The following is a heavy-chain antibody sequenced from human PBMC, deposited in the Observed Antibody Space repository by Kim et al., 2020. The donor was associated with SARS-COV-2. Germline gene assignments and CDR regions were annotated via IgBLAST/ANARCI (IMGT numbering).Heavy chain of an antibody. CDR3: AKASRGPSSDY. D-gene: IGHD2-15*01. CDR1: GFTFSSYW. CDR2: IKEDGTEK. V-gene: IGHV3-7*03. Sequence: GGSLRLSCAASGFTFSSYWMSWVRQAPGKGLEWVANIKEDGTEKYYVDSVKGRFTISRDNAKKSLYLQMDSLRAEDTAVYYCAKASRGPSSDYCGQGSLV. J-gene: IGHJ4*02.